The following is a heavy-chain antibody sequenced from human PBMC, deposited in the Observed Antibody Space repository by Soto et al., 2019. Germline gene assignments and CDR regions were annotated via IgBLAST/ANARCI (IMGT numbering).Heavy chain of an antibody. D-gene: IGHD1-26*01. V-gene: IGHV1-2*02. CDR1: GGIFNSFG. Sequence: QVQLEQSGAEVRKPGSSVRVSCKSSGGIFNSFGISWVRQAPGQGFEWMGWINPKSGGTKYPQKFQGRVTMTRDTSLSTVYMTLTRLTSDDTAVYYCARDLAKGGGSAGFDYWGQGTLVTVSS. CDR3: ARDLAKGGGSAGFDY. CDR2: INPKSGGT. J-gene: IGHJ4*02.